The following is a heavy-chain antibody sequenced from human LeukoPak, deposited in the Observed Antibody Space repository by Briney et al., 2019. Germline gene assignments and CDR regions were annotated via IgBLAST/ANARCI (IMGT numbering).Heavy chain of an antibody. J-gene: IGHJ4*02. CDR1: GGSFSGYY. D-gene: IGHD1-26*01. Sequence: SETLSLTCAVYGGSFSGYYWSWIRQPPGKGLEWIGEINHSGSTNYNPSLKSRVTISVDTSKNQFSLKLSSVTAADTAVYYCARKSGSRPFDYWGQGTLVTVSS. V-gene: IGHV4-34*01. CDR2: INHSGST. CDR3: ARKSGSRPFDY.